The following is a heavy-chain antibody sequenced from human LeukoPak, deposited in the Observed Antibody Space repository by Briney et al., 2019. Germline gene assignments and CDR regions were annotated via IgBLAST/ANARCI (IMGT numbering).Heavy chain of an antibody. Sequence: SETLSLTCTVSGGSISSYYWSWIRQPPGKGLEWIGYIYYSGSTNYNPSLKSRVTISVDTSKNQFSLKLSSVTAADTAVYYCARFVTVTSKFDYWGQGTLVTVSS. CDR1: GGSISSYY. CDR2: IYYSGST. V-gene: IGHV4-59*01. D-gene: IGHD4-17*01. J-gene: IGHJ4*02. CDR3: ARFVTVTSKFDY.